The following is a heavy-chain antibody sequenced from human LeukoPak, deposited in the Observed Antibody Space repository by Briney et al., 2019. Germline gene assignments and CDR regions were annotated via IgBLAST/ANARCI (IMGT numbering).Heavy chain of an antibody. V-gene: IGHV4-39*07. CDR1: GGSISSSSYY. J-gene: IGHJ4*02. CDR2: IYYSGST. CDR3: ARLRAYYYGSGSYYLDY. Sequence: PSETLSLTCTVSGGSISSSSYYRGWIRQPPGKGLEWIGSIYYSGSTYYNPSLKSRVTISVDTSKNQFSLKLSSVTAADTAVYYCARLRAYYYGSGSYYLDYWGQGTLVTVSS. D-gene: IGHD3-10*01.